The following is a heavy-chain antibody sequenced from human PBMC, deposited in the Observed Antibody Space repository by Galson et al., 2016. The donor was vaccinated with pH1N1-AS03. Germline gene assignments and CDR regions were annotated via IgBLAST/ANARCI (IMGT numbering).Heavy chain of an antibody. V-gene: IGHV3-21*01. J-gene: IGHJ4*02. CDR3: ATGRGYYYEY. D-gene: IGHD3-10*01. CDR1: GFTFSTYN. Sequence: SLRLSCAASGFTFSTYNMNRVRQAPGKGLEWVSGISGSGGGTHYADSVKGRFTISRDNAKNTVYLQMISLRAEDTAVYYCATGRGYYYEYWGQGTLVTVSS. CDR2: ISGSGGGT.